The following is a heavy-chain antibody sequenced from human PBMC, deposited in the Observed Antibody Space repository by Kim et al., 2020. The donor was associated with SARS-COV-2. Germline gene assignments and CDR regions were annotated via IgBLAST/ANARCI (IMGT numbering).Heavy chain of an antibody. CDR3: AKDLEVRYCDWLFDAFDI. D-gene: IGHD3-9*01. Sequence: GGSLRLSCAASGFTFSSYAMSWVRQAPGKGLEWVSAISGSGGSTYYADSVKGRFTISRDNSKNTLYLQMNSLRAEDTAVYYCAKDLEVRYCDWLFDAFDIWGQGTMVTVSS. J-gene: IGHJ3*02. V-gene: IGHV3-23*01. CDR1: GFTFSSYA. CDR2: ISGSGGST.